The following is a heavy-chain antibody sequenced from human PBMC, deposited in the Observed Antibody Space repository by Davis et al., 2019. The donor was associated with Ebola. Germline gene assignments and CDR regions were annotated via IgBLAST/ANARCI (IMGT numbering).Heavy chain of an antibody. D-gene: IGHD3-22*01. CDR1: GFTFDDYT. J-gene: IGHJ4*02. CDR2: ISWDGGST. V-gene: IGHV3-43*01. CDR3: AKDIRPLALGRDSSGYSFDY. Sequence: GESLKISCAASGFTFDDYTMHWVRQAPGKGLEWVSLISWDGGSTYYADSVKGRFTISRDNSKNSLYLQMNSLRTEDTALYYCAKDIRPLALGRDSSGYSFDYWGQGTLVTVSS.